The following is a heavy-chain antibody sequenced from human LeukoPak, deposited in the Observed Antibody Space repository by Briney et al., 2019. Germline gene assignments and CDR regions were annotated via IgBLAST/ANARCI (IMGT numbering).Heavy chain of an antibody. V-gene: IGHV3-23*01. CDR1: GFTFSSYA. CDR3: SHSLT. Sequence: PGESLTLSCAVSGFTFSSYAMSWVRHAPGKGLERVSAISSSGGSTNYANSVKGRFTISRDNSTNTLYLQMNSLIAADTAVSYCSHSLTWGEGAIGTVS. CDR2: ISSSGGST. J-gene: IGHJ3*01.